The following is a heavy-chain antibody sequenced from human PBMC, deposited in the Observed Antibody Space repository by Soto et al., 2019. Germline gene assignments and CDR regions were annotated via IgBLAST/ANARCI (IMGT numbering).Heavy chain of an antibody. CDR3: ARDAAPYSSSWYAPINYYYYGMAV. CDR2: TSDYNGNT. D-gene: IGHD6-13*01. CDR1: GYTFTSYG. Sequence: GASVKVSCKASGYTFTSYGISGVRHAPGQGLEGMGWTSDYNGNTNYAQRLQGRVTMTTDTSTSTAYMELRSLRSDDTAVYYCARDAAPYSSSWYAPINYYYYGMAVWGQGTTVTVSS. J-gene: IGHJ6*02. V-gene: IGHV1-18*01.